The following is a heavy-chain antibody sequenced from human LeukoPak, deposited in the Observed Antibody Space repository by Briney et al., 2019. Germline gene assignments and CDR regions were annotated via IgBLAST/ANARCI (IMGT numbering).Heavy chain of an antibody. CDR1: GYTFTDYY. J-gene: IGHJ4*02. Sequence: ASVKVSCKASGYTFTDYYFHCVRQAPGQGVEWVGWINPKDGGTKYAQSFQGRVTMTQDTSITTVFMELTSLTSDDTAVYYCARDRGFILLDYWGQGTLVTVSS. CDR2: INPKDGGT. CDR3: ARDRGFILLDY. D-gene: IGHD3-10*01. V-gene: IGHV1-2*02.